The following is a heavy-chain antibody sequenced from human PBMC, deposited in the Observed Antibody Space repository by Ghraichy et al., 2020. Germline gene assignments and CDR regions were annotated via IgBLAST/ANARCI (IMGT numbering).Heavy chain of an antibody. D-gene: IGHD4-11*01. CDR2: MSGSGSFT. CDR1: GFTFSSYA. Sequence: GESLNISCAASGFTFSSYAMSWVRQAPGKGLEWVSSMSGSGSFTYYADSVKGRFTISRDNSKNTLHLQMNSLRAEDTAVYYCVKQGDYSNYPHYFDSWGQGTLVTVSS. V-gene: IGHV3-23*01. CDR3: VKQGDYSNYPHYFDS. J-gene: IGHJ4*02.